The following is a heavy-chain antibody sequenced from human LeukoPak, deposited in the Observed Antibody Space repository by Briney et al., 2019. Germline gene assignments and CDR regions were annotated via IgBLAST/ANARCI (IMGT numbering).Heavy chain of an antibody. CDR1: GFTFSSYS. J-gene: IGHJ3*02. V-gene: IGHV3-21*04. Sequence: GGSLRLSCAASGFTFSSYSMNWVRQAPGKGLEWVSSISSSSSYIYYADSVKGRFTIPRDNSKNTLYLQMNSLRAEDTAVYYCAKPYCSSTSCYVKGEAFDIWGQGTMVTVSS. CDR3: AKPYCSSTSCYVKGEAFDI. D-gene: IGHD2-2*01. CDR2: ISSSSSYI.